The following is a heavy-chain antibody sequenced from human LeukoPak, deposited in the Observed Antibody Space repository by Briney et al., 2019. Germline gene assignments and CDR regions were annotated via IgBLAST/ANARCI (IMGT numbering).Heavy chain of an antibody. V-gene: IGHV3-48*03. CDR1: GFDLSTYE. CDR3: ARGDPHADL. CDR2: ITISGHTK. Sequence: GGSLRLPCAASGFDLSTYEMNWVRQAPGKGLEWIADITISGHTKNYADSVKGRFTISRDNARTSLYLQMNSLRVEDTGVYYCARGDPHADLWGQGTLVTVSS. J-gene: IGHJ5*02.